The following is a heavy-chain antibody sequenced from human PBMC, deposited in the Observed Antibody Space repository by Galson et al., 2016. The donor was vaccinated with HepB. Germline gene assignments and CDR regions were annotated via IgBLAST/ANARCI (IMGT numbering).Heavy chain of an antibody. V-gene: IGHV4-59*01. D-gene: IGHD5-24*01. Sequence: SETLSLTCTVSGGSFSFYYWSWVRQPPGKGLEWIGYTSYSGTTNYNPSLKSRVTVSMDMSKNQFSLNVTSVSAADTAVYYCVLDGYNDYYYYGMEVWGQGTTVTVSS. J-gene: IGHJ6*02. CDR2: TSYSGTT. CDR1: GGSFSFYY. CDR3: VLDGYNDYYYYGMEV.